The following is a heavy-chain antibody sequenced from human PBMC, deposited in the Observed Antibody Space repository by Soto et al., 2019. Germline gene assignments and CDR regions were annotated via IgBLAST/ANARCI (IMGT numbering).Heavy chain of an antibody. D-gene: IGHD3-3*01. J-gene: IGHJ6*02. V-gene: IGHV3-7*01. CDR1: GFTFSSYW. CDR3: ARDRSRGYDFWSGYYSAIDYYYGMDV. CDR2: IKQDGSEK. Sequence: XGSLRLSCAASGFTFSSYWMSWVRQAPGKGLEWVANIKQDGSEKYYVDSVKGRFTISRDNAKNSLYLQMNSLRAEDTAVYYCARDRSRGYDFWSGYYSAIDYYYGMDVWGQGTTVIVSS.